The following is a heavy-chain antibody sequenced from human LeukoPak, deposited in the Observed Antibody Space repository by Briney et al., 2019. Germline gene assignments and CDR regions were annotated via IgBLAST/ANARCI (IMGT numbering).Heavy chain of an antibody. CDR3: ARRWKYGSGSYYSGALYYFDY. V-gene: IGHV4-34*01. D-gene: IGHD3-10*01. CDR1: GGSFSGYY. J-gene: IGHJ4*02. CDR2: INHSGST. Sequence: SETLSLTCAVYGGSFSGYYWSWIRQPPGKGLEWIGEINHSGSTNYNPSLKSRVTISVDTSKNQFSLKLSSVTAADTAVYYCARRWKYGSGSYYSGALYYFDYWGQGTLVTVSS.